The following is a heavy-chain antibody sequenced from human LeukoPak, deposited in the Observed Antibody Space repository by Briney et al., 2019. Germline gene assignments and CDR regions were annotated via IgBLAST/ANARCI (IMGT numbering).Heavy chain of an antibody. Sequence: GGSLRLSCAASGFSFSSYGMHWVRQAPGKGLEWVAFIRYDGSNKYYADSVKGRFTISRDKSKNTLYLQMNSLRAEDTAVYYCAKDRSRQQLWGSVKKWFDPWGQGTLVTVSS. CDR3: AKDRSRQQLWGSVKKWFDP. V-gene: IGHV3-30*02. J-gene: IGHJ5*02. CDR1: GFSFSSYG. CDR2: IRYDGSNK. D-gene: IGHD6-13*01.